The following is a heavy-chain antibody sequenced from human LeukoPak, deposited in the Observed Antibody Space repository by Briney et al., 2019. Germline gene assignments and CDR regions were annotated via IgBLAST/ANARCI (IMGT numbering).Heavy chain of an antibody. J-gene: IGHJ4*02. V-gene: IGHV3-23*01. D-gene: IGHD3-10*01. CDR2: ISGSGGST. Sequence: PGGTLRLSCAASGFTFSSYGMSWVRQAPGKGLEWVSAISGSGGSTYYADSVKGRFTIPRDNSKNTLYLQMNSLRAEDTAVYYCAKDSAWFGELLLDYWGQGTLVTVSS. CDR3: AKDSAWFGELLLDY. CDR1: GFTFSSYG.